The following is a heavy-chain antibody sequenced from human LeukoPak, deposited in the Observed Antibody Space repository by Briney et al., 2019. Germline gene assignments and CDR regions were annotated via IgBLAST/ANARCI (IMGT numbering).Heavy chain of an antibody. Sequence: ASVKVPCKASGYTLTSYGISWVPQAPGQGLEWMGWISAYNGNTNYAQKLQGRVTMTTDTSTSTAYMELRSLRSDDTAVYYCARTAMILETYFDYRGQVTLVTVSS. CDR1: GYTLTSYG. V-gene: IGHV1-18*01. D-gene: IGHD3-22*01. CDR2: ISAYNGNT. CDR3: ARTAMILETYFDY. J-gene: IGHJ4*02.